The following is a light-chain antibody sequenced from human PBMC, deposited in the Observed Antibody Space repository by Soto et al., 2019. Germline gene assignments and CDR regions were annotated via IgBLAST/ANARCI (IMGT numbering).Light chain of an antibody. CDR1: SSDGGGYNY. Sequence: QSALTQPASVSGSPGQPITISCTGTSSDGGGYNYVSWYQQNPGKAPKLMSYEVSNRPSGVSNRFSGAKSGNTASLTISGLQAEDEADYYCSSYTSSSALDVFGTGTKVTVL. V-gene: IGLV2-14*01. CDR3: SSYTSSSALDV. CDR2: EVS. J-gene: IGLJ1*01.